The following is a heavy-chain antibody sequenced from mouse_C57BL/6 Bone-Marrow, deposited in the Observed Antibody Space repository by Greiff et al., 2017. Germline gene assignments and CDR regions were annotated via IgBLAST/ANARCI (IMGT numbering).Heavy chain of an antibody. D-gene: IGHD1-1*02. CDR3: ARGYGGFAY. CDR2: INYDGSST. J-gene: IGHJ3*01. CDR1: GFTFSDYY. V-gene: IGHV5-16*01. Sequence: EVKVVESEGGLVQPGSSMKLSCTASGFTFSDYYMAWVRQVPEKGLEWVANINYDGSSTYYLDSLKSRFIISRDNAKNLLYLQMSSLKSEDTATYYCARGYGGFAYWGQGTLVTVSA.